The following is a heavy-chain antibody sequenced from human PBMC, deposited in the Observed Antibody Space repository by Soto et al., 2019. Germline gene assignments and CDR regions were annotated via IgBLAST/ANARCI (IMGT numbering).Heavy chain of an antibody. Sequence: QVQLQESGPGLVKPSQILSLTCTVSGGSISSGDYYWSWIRQPPGKGLEWIGHIYYSGSTYYNPSLKSRLTISVDSSKNQFSLKLSCVTAADTAVYYCASNSYGYTFSDYWGQGTLVTVSS. J-gene: IGHJ4*02. CDR1: GGSISSGDYY. V-gene: IGHV4-30-4*01. D-gene: IGHD5-18*01. CDR3: ASNSYGYTFSDY. CDR2: IYYSGST.